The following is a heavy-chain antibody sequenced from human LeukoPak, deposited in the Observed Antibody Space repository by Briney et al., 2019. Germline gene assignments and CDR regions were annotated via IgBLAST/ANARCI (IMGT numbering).Heavy chain of an antibody. CDR3: ARDVGATPGYFDY. V-gene: IGHV4-59*01. CDR2: MYNSGST. D-gene: IGHD1-26*01. CDR1: GGSISSYY. J-gene: IGHJ4*02. Sequence: SETLSLTCIVSGGSISSYYWSWIRQPPGKGLEGIGYMYNSGSTNYNPSLKSRVTISVDTSKNQFSLKLSSVTAADTAVYYCARDVGATPGYFDYWGQGTLVIVSS.